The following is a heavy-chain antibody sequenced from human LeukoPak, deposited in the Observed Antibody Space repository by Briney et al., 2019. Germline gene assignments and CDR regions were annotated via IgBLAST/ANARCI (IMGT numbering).Heavy chain of an antibody. D-gene: IGHD1-1*01. V-gene: IGHV4-59*01. CDR2: IYYSGST. J-gene: IGHJ6*02. Sequence: PSETLSLTCTVSGGSISSYYWSWIRQPPGKGLEWIGYIYYSGSTNYSPSLKSRVTISVDTSKNQFSLKLSSVTAADTAAYYCARLHGERQTYYYGMDVWGQGTTVTVSS. CDR1: GGSISSYY. CDR3: ARLHGERQTYYYGMDV.